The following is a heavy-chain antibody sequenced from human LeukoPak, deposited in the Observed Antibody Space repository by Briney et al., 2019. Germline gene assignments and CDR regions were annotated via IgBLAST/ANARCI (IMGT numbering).Heavy chain of an antibody. CDR3: AKRYYYDSSGYYGTSFDY. CDR1: GFTFSSYA. CDR2: ISGSGGST. D-gene: IGHD3-22*01. V-gene: IGHV3-23*01. Sequence: GGSLRLSCAASGFTFSSYAMSWVRQAPGKGLEWVSAISGSGGSTYYADSVKGRFTISRDNSKNTLYPQMNSLRAEDTAVYYCAKRYYYDSSGYYGTSFDYWGQGTLVTVSS. J-gene: IGHJ4*02.